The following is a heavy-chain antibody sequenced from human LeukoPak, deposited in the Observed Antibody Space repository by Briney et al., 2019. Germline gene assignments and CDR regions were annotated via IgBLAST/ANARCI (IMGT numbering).Heavy chain of an antibody. CDR3: ASRKVPDILTGYHPQNFDY. D-gene: IGHD3-9*01. J-gene: IGHJ4*02. Sequence: SVTLSLTCAVYGGSFSGYYWSWIRQPPGKGLEWIGEINHSGSTNYNPSLKSRVTISVDTSKNQFSLKLSSVTAADTAVYYCASRKVPDILTGYHPQNFDYWGQGTLVTVSS. CDR1: GGSFSGYY. CDR2: INHSGST. V-gene: IGHV4-34*01.